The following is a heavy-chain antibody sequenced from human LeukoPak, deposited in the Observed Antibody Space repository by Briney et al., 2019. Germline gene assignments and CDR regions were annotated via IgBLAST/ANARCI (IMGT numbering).Heavy chain of an antibody. Sequence: GASVKVSCKVSGYTLTELSMHWVRQAPGKGLEWMGGFDPEDGETIYAQKFQGRVTMTEDTSTDTAYMGLSSLRSEDTAVYYCATGGADYGDYEDAFDIWGQGTMVTVSS. D-gene: IGHD4-17*01. CDR3: ATGGADYGDYEDAFDI. CDR1: GYTLTELS. CDR2: FDPEDGET. V-gene: IGHV1-24*01. J-gene: IGHJ3*02.